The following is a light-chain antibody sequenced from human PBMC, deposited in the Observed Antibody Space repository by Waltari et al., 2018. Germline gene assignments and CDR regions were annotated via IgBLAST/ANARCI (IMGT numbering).Light chain of an antibody. J-gene: IGKJ2*01. CDR1: QSLVRSDGNTY. V-gene: IGKV2-30*02. Sequence: DVVMTQSPLSLPVTLGQPASISCKSSQSLVRSDGNTYLQWFQQRPGQSPRRLIYKVSTRESGVPDRFSGSGSGTDFTLKISRVEAEDVGVYYCMQGTHWPYTFGQGTKLDIK. CDR2: KVS. CDR3: MQGTHWPYT.